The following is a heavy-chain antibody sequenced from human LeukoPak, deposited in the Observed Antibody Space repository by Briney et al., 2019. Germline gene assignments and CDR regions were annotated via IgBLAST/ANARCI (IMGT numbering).Heavy chain of an antibody. J-gene: IGHJ3*02. Sequence: PGGSLRLSCAASGFTVSSNYMSWVRQAPGKGLEWVSVIYSGGSTYYADSVKGRFTISRDNSKNTLYLQMNSLRAEDTAVYYCAREFACSGTSCYTDDAFDIWGQGTMVTVSS. V-gene: IGHV3-53*01. D-gene: IGHD2-2*02. CDR2: IYSGGST. CDR3: AREFACSGTSCYTDDAFDI. CDR1: GFTVSSNY.